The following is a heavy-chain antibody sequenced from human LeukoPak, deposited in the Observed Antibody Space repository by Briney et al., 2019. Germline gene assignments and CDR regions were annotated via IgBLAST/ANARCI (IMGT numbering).Heavy chain of an antibody. CDR2: INPNSGGT. Sequence: GASVKVSCKASGYTFTGYYMHWVRQAPGQGLEWMGWINPNSGGTNYAQKFQGRVTMTRDTSISTAYMELSRLRSDDTAVYYCARDAKYYYYYMEVWGKGTTVTVSS. V-gene: IGHV1-2*02. J-gene: IGHJ6*03. CDR1: GYTFTGYY. CDR3: ARDAKYYYYYMEV.